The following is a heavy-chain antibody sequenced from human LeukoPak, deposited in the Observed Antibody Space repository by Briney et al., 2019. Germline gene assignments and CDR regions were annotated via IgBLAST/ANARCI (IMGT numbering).Heavy chain of an antibody. D-gene: IGHD4-17*01. CDR2: ISGSGLST. Sequence: GGSLRLSCAASGFTSEFRFNNYAMTWVRQAPAKGLEWVSSISGSGLSTRYAASVTGRFTITRDTSRNMVYLQMNSLRAADTAVYYCAKGIFEGPVTPCDYWGQGALVIVS. CDR3: AKGIFEGPVTPCDY. J-gene: IGHJ4*02. V-gene: IGHV3-23*01. CDR1: GFTSEFRFNNYA.